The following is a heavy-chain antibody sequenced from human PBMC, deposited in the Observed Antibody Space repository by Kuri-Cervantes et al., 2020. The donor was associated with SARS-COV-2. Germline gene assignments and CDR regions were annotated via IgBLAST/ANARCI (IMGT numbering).Heavy chain of an antibody. V-gene: IGHV3-64*04. Sequence: GGSLRLSCSASGFTFSSYAMHWVRQAPGKGLEYVAAISSNGGSTYYADSVKGRFTISRDNSKNTLYLQMNSLRAEDTAVYYCAKGDITTFGVVPGAYYYVMDVWGQGTTVTVSS. CDR3: AKGDITTFGVVPGAYYYVMDV. CDR2: ISSNGGST. J-gene: IGHJ6*02. D-gene: IGHD3-3*01. CDR1: GFTFSSYA.